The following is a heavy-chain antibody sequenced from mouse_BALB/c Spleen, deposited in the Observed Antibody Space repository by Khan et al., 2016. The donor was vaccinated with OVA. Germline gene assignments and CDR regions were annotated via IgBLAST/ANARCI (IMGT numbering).Heavy chain of an antibody. CDR1: GFTFSTYA. CDR2: ISSGGDNI. J-gene: IGHJ3*01. Sequence: EVELVESGGDLVKPGGSLKLSCSASGFTFSTYAMSWVRQTPEKRLEWVATISSGGDNIFYPDSVKGRFTISRDNANNTLYLQMSSLRSEDTAMYYCARHSSGPFAYWGQGTLVAVSA. D-gene: IGHD1-3*01. V-gene: IGHV5-9-3*01. CDR3: ARHSSGPFAY.